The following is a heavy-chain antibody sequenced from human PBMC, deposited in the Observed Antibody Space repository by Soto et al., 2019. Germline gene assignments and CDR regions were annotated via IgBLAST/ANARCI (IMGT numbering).Heavy chain of an antibody. CDR1: GGTFSTLA. CDR3: ARAPYEDYAVPEPNYFDS. V-gene: IGHV1-69*01. D-gene: IGHD4-17*01. J-gene: IGHJ4*02. Sequence: QVQLVQSGTEVKKPGSSVKVSGKASGGTFSTLAVSWVRQAPGQGLEWMGGIIPIFGRPVYAQKFQGRVTITADESTSIVYMELSSLSSEDTAVYYCARAPYEDYAVPEPNYFDSWGQGTLVTVSS. CDR2: IIPIFGRP.